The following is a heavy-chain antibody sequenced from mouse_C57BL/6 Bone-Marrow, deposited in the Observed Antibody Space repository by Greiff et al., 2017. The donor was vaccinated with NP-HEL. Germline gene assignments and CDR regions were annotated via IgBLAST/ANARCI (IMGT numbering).Heavy chain of an antibody. CDR3: VRVYDYDGDWYFDV. V-gene: IGHV10-1*01. J-gene: IGHJ1*03. Sequence: DVMLVESGGGLVQPKGSLKLSCAASGFSFNTYAMNWVRQAPGKGLEWVARIRSKSNNYATYYADSVKDRFTISRDDSESMLYLQMNNLKTEDTAMYYCVRVYDYDGDWYFDVWGTGTTVTVSS. D-gene: IGHD2-4*01. CDR2: IRSKSNNYAT. CDR1: GFSFNTYA.